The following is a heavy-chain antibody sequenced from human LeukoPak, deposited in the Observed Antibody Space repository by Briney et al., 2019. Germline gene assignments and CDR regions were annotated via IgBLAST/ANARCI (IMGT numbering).Heavy chain of an antibody. CDR1: GFTFSSYW. Sequence: GGALRLSCAASGFTFSSYWMSWVRQAPGKGLEWVANIKQDGSEKYYVDSVKGRFTISRDNAKNSLYLQMNSLRAEATAVYYCARDRPAATYYYYYGMDVWGQGTTVTVSS. CDR3: ARDRPAATYYYYYGMDV. D-gene: IGHD2-2*01. CDR2: IKQDGSEK. J-gene: IGHJ6*02. V-gene: IGHV3-7*01.